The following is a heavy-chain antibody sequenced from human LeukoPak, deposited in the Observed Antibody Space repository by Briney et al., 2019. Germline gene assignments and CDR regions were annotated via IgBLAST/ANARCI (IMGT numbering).Heavy chain of an antibody. V-gene: IGHV3-43D*03. Sequence: GGSLRLSCAASGFTFDDYAMHWVRQAPGKGLEWVPLISWDGGSTYYADSVKGRFTISRDNRKNSLYLQMNSLRAEDTALYFCAKDYSSGWYGGFDYWGQGTLVTVSS. CDR2: ISWDGGST. D-gene: IGHD6-19*01. CDR3: AKDYSSGWYGGFDY. J-gene: IGHJ4*02. CDR1: GFTFDDYA.